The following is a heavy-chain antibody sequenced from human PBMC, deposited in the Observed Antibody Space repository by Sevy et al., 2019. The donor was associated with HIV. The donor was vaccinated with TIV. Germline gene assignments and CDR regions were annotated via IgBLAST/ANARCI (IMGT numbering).Heavy chain of an antibody. CDR3: AGAATKHYYYYYGMDV. CDR1: GFTFSSYS. D-gene: IGHD6-25*01. CDR2: ISSSSSTI. Sequence: GGSLRLSCAASGFTFSSYSMSWVRQAPGKGLEWVSYISSSSSTIYYADSVKGRFTISRDNAKNSLYLQMNSLRDEDTAVYYCAGAATKHYYYYYGMDVWGHGTMVTVSS. J-gene: IGHJ6*02. V-gene: IGHV3-48*02.